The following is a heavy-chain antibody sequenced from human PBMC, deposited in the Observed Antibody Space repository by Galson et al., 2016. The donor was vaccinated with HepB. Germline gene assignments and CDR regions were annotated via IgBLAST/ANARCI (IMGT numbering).Heavy chain of an antibody. J-gene: IGHJ4*02. V-gene: IGHV1-69*13. CDR3: ATGTVSMIEGGICLLDS. Sequence: SVKVSCKASGGTFSSFAVTWVRQAPGQGLEWMGGLLPIFVNPTYAQRLQGRVTITADQSAATAYMDLSSLRSDATAVYYCATGTVSMIEGGICLLDSWGKGTLVSVSS. CDR1: GGTFSSFA. CDR2: LLPIFVNP. D-gene: IGHD3-16*01.